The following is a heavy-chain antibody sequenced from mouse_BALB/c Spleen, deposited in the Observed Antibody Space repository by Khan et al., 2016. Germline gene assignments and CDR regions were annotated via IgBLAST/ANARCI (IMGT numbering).Heavy chain of an antibody. CDR2: INTFTREP. CDR1: GYTFTNYG. J-gene: IGHJ4*01. V-gene: IGHV9-3-1*01. Sequence: QIQLVQSGPELKKPGETVKISCKASGYTFTNYGMNWVKQAPGKGLKWMGWINTFTREPTYADDFKGRFAISLETSASTAHLQINSLKNEDTATDFCARNGNSFFPMDYLGQGTSVTVSS. D-gene: IGHD2-1*01. CDR3: ARNGNSFFPMDY.